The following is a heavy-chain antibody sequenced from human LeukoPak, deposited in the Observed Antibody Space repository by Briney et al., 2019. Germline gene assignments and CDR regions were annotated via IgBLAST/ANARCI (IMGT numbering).Heavy chain of an antibody. D-gene: IGHD1-7*01. CDR1: GFTFGDYA. CDR2: IRYDGSNK. Sequence: GGSLRLSCTASGFTFGDYAMSWVRQAPGKGLEWVAFIRYDGSNKYYADSVKGRFTISRDNSKNTLYLQMNSLRAEDTAVYYCAKGGYNWNYPFDYWGQGTLVTVSS. CDR3: AKGGYNWNYPFDY. V-gene: IGHV3-30*02. J-gene: IGHJ4*02.